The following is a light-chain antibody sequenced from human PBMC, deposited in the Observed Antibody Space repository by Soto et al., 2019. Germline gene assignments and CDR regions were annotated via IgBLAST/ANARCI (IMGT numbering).Light chain of an antibody. V-gene: IGKV3-20*01. CDR2: GAS. Sequence: VLTQSPATLSLSPGERATLSCRASQSVSSRLAWYQHKSGQAPRLLISGASRRATGIPDRFSGSGSGTDFTLTISRLEPEDFALYYCQHYYGTSPISFGQGTRLEIK. CDR1: QSVSSR. CDR3: QHYYGTSPIS. J-gene: IGKJ5*01.